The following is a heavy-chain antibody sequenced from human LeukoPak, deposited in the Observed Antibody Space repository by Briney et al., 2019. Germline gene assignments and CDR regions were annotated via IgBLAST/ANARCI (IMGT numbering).Heavy chain of an antibody. CDR3: ARESFSYYDILTGYYYYYYYMDV. V-gene: IGHV3-48*03. J-gene: IGHJ6*03. Sequence: GGSLRLSCAASGFTFSSYEMNWVRQAPGKGLEWVSYISSSGSTIYYADSVKGRFTISRDNATNSLYLQMNSLRAEDTAVYYCARESFSYYDILTGYYYYYYYMDVWGKGTTVTVSS. CDR2: ISSSGSTI. CDR1: GFTFSSYE. D-gene: IGHD3-9*01.